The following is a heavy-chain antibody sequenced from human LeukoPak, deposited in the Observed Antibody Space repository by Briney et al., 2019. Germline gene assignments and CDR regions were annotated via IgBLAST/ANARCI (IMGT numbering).Heavy chain of an antibody. CDR2: IYYSGST. Sequence: SETLSLTCTVSGGSISSYYWSWIRQPPGKGLEWIGYIYYSGSTNYSPSLKSRVTISVDTSKNQFSLKLSSVTAADTAVYYCARALRGYSGYDLDYWGQGTLVTVSS. V-gene: IGHV4-59*01. CDR1: GGSISSYY. CDR3: ARALRGYSGYDLDY. D-gene: IGHD5-12*01. J-gene: IGHJ4*02.